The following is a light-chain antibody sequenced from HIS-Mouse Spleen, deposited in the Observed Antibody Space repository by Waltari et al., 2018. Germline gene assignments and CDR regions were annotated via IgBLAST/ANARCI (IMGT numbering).Light chain of an antibody. CDR2: DAS. J-gene: IGKJ4*01. V-gene: IGKV1-13*02. CDR3: QQFNSYPYST. CDR1: QGFSSA. Sequence: AIQLTQSPSSLSASVGDRVTITCRASQGFSSALAWYQQKPGKAPKLLIYDASSLESGVPSRFLGSGSGTDFTLTISSLQPEDFATYYCQQFNSYPYSTFGGGTKVEIK.